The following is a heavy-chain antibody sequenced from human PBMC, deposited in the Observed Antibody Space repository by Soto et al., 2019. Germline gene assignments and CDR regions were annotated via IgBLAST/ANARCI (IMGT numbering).Heavy chain of an antibody. CDR1: GFTFTTYT. CDR2: ISHDGSNK. CDR3: ARGGDSGTYGRAFDH. Sequence: QVQLVESGGGVVQPGRSLRLSCAASGFTFTTYTMHWVRQAPGQGLEGVAIISHDGSNKNYADSEKGRFTVSRDHSWNTLYQEMNGLRAYDTAVHYCARGGDSGTYGRAFDHWGQGNLVTVSS. D-gene: IGHD1-26*01. J-gene: IGHJ4*02. V-gene: IGHV3-30-3*01.